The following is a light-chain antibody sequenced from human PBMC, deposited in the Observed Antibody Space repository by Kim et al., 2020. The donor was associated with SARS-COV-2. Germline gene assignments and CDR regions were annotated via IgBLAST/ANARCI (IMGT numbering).Light chain of an antibody. J-gene: IGKJ3*01. V-gene: IGKV2-28*01. CDR3: MQALQTPA. CDR2: LGS. Sequence: DIVMTQSPLSLPVTPGEPAPISCRSSQSLLHSNGYNYLDWYLQKPGQSPQLLIYLGSNRASGVPDRFSGSGSGTDFTLKISRVEAEDVGVYYCMQALQTPAFGSGTKVDIK. CDR1: QSLLHSNGYNY.